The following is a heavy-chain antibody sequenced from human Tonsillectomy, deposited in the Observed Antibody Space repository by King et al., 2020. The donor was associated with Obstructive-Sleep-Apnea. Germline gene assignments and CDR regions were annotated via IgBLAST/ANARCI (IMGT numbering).Heavy chain of an antibody. CDR2: INAGNGNT. Sequence: VQLVESGAEVKKPGASVKVSCKASGYTFASYTIHWVRQAPGQRLEWMGWINAGNGNTKYSQKFQGRVTITRDTSASTAYMELSSLRSADTAVYYCARDDPFTSGTYFNAHFDYWGQGTLVTVSS. V-gene: IGHV1-3*01. CDR3: ARDDPFTSGTYFNAHFDY. J-gene: IGHJ4*02. CDR1: GYTFASYT. D-gene: IGHD3-10*01.